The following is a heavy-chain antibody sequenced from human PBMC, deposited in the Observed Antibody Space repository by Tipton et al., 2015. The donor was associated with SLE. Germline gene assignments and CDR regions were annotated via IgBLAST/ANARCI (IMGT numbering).Heavy chain of an antibody. CDR3: ARDWGDTAMVKGAFDI. Sequence: QLVQSGAEVKKPGSSVKVSCKASGGTFSSYAISWVRQAPGQGLEWMGGIIPIFGTANYAQKFQGRVTITTDESTSTAYMELSSLRSEDTAVYYCARDWGDTAMVKGAFDIWGQGTMVTVSS. CDR1: GGTFSSYA. V-gene: IGHV1-69*05. CDR2: IIPIFGTA. D-gene: IGHD5-18*01. J-gene: IGHJ3*02.